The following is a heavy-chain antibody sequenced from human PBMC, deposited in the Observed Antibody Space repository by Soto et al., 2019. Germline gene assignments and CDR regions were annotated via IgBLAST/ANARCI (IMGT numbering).Heavy chain of an antibody. CDR1: GFTVSNNY. V-gene: IGHV3-53*01. D-gene: IGHD6-13*01. CDR3: ARDPPGIAASGAGG. J-gene: IGHJ4*02. CDR2: IYSGGNT. Sequence: EVQLVESGGGLIQPGGSLRLSCAASGFTVSNNYMRWVRQAPGKGLEWVSLIYSGGNTPYADSVKGRFTISRDDSKNTLYLQMNSLRVEDTAVYYFARDPPGIAASGAGGWGQGTLVTVSS.